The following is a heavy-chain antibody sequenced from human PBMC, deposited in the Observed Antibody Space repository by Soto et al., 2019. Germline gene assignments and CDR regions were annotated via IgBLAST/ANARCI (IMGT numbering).Heavy chain of an antibody. J-gene: IGHJ3*02. CDR2: ISYDGSNK. V-gene: IGHV3-30-3*01. Sequence: GGSLRLSCAASGFTFSSYAMHWVRQAPGKGLEWVAVISYDGSNKYYADSVKGRFTISRDNSKNTLYLQMNSLRAEDTAVYYCARERGPDAFDIWGQGTMVTVS. CDR3: ARERGPDAFDI. CDR1: GFTFSSYA.